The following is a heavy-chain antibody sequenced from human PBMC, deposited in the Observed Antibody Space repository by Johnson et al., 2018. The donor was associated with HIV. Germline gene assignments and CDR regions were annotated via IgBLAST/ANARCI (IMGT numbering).Heavy chain of an antibody. Sequence: VQLVESGGGLVQPGRSLRLSCTTSGFTFGDYAMSWVRQAPGKGLEWIGFIRSKAYGGTTEYAASVKGRFTISRDDSKSIAYLQMNSLRAEDPAVYYCAKDRDLNYDFWSGSDVAFDIWGQGTMVTVSS. J-gene: IGHJ3*02. D-gene: IGHD3-3*01. V-gene: IGHV3-49*04. CDR3: AKDRDLNYDFWSGSDVAFDI. CDR1: GFTFGDYA. CDR2: IRSKAYGGTT.